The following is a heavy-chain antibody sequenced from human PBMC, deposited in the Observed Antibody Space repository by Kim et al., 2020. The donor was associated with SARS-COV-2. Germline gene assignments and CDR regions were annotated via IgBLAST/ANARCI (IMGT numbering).Heavy chain of an antibody. Sequence: GESLKISCKGSGYSFTSYWISWVRQMPGKGVEWMGRIDPSDSYTNYSPSFQGHVTISADKSISTAYLQWSSLKASDTAMYYCARGYRNTIFGVVIPTDDYWGQGTLVTVSS. CDR1: GYSFTSYW. CDR2: IDPSDSYT. D-gene: IGHD3-3*01. CDR3: ARGYRNTIFGVVIPTDDY. V-gene: IGHV5-10-1*01. J-gene: IGHJ4*02.